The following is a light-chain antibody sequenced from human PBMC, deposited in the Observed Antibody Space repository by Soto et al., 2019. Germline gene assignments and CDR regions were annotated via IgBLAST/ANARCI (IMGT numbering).Light chain of an antibody. CDR2: GAS. Sequence: EIVLTQSPGTLSLSPGERATLSCRASQSFNSIYLAWYQQKPGQAPRLLIYGASSRATGIPDRFSGSGSGTDFTLTISRLEPEDFAVYYCHQYDNLLTFGGGTKVDI. CDR1: QSFNSIY. CDR3: HQYDNLLT. J-gene: IGKJ4*01. V-gene: IGKV3-20*01.